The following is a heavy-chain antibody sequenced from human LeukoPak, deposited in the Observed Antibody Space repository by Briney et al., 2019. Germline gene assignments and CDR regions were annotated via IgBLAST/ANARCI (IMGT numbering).Heavy chain of an antibody. J-gene: IGHJ4*02. CDR2: ISKDGSTT. CDR1: GFTFNNFW. V-gene: IGHV3-74*01. CDR3: ARGASSGYRIDY. D-gene: IGHD5-18*01. Sequence: PGGSLRLSCAASGFTFNNFWIHWVRQAPGKGLVWVSRISKDGSTTNYADSVEGRFTISRDNAKNTLYLQMNSLTAEDTALYYCARGASSGYRIDYWGQGTLVTVSS.